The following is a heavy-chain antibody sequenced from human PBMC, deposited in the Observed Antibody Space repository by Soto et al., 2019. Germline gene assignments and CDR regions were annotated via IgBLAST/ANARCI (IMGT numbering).Heavy chain of an antibody. CDR2: TSHDGSNK. CDR1: GFTFSRYA. Sequence: GGSLRLSCAASGFTFSRYAMSWVRQAPGKGLEWVAVTSHDGSNKYFADSVKGRFTISRDNSKNTLYLQMNSLRAEDTAVYYCARDRPLGYCSTTSCIEGWFDPWGQGTLVTVSS. J-gene: IGHJ5*02. CDR3: ARDRPLGYCSTTSCIEGWFDP. D-gene: IGHD2-2*01. V-gene: IGHV3-30*03.